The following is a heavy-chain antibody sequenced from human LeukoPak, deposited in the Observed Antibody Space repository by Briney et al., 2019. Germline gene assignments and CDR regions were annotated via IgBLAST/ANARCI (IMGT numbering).Heavy chain of an antibody. CDR1: GFTFSKNG. CDR2: IWHDGSNK. CDR3: ARAAERNYDFWSGYSLNFYYYGMDV. V-gene: IGHV3-33*01. J-gene: IGHJ6*02. D-gene: IGHD3-3*01. Sequence: TGGSLRLSCAASGFTFSKNGMPWVRQAPGKGLEWVAVIWHDGSNKYYADSVKGRFTISRDNSKNTLYLQMNSLRVEDTAVYYCARAAERNYDFWSGYSLNFYYYGMDVWGQGTTVTVSS.